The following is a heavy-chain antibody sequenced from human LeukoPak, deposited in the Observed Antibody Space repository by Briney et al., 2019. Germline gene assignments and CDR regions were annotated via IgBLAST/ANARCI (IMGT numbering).Heavy chain of an antibody. V-gene: IGHV1-8*01. CDR3: ARVEVLDTVTTRYYYYGMDV. CDR1: GYTFTSYD. Sequence: GASVKVSCKAPGYTFTSYDINWVRQATGQGLEWMGWMNPNSGNTGYAQKFQGRATMTRNTSISTAYMELSSLRSEDTAVYYCARVEVLDTVTTRYYYYGMDVWGQGTTVNVSS. CDR2: MNPNSGNT. J-gene: IGHJ6*02. D-gene: IGHD4-17*01.